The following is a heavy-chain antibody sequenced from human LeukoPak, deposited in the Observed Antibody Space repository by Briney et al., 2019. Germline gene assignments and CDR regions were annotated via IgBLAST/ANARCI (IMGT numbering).Heavy chain of an antibody. CDR1: GFTFSSYS. Sequence: GGSLRHSCAASGFTFSSYSMNWVRQAPGKGLEWVSSISSSSSYIYYGDSVKGRFTISRDNAKNSLYLQMNSLRAEDTAVYYCARAWSGSYYNGFDYWGQGTLVTVSS. J-gene: IGHJ4*02. D-gene: IGHD3-10*01. CDR2: ISSSSSYI. V-gene: IGHV3-21*01. CDR3: ARAWSGSYYNGFDY.